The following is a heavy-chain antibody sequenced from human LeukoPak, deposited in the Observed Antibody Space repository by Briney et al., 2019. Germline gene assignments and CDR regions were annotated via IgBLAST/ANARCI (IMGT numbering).Heavy chain of an antibody. D-gene: IGHD2-2*02. CDR1: GYTFTRSY. CDR3: ARALPQLQYQLLYGSGFNYYYYMDV. Sequence: ASVKVSCKASGYTFTRSYMHWVRQAPGQGLEWMGWINPNSGGTNYAQRFKGRVTMTRDTSISTAYMDLSRLRSDDTAVYYCARALPQLQYQLLYGSGFNYYYYMDVWGKGTTVTVSS. V-gene: IGHV1-2*02. CDR2: INPNSGGT. J-gene: IGHJ6*03.